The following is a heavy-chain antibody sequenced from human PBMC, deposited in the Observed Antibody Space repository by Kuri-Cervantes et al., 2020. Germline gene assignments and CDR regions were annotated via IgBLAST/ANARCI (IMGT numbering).Heavy chain of an antibody. J-gene: IGHJ4*02. CDR3: AKDKALSSSFLHY. CDR2: ISGTGGGRT. D-gene: IGHD6-6*01. V-gene: IGHV3-23*01. Sequence: GGSLRLSCAASGFTFSNYAMSWVRQAPGKGLEWVSAISGTGGGRTYYADSVKGRFTISRDNSKNTLYLQMNGLRAEDTAVYYCAKDKALSSSFLHYWGQGTLVTVSS. CDR1: GFTFSNYA.